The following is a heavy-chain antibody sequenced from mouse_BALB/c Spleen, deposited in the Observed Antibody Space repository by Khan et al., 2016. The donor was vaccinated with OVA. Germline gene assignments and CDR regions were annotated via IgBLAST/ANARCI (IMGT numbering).Heavy chain of an antibody. D-gene: IGHD2-10*02. CDR3: ARGGYGSLAY. Sequence: QVQLKESGAELVKPGASVNLSCKASGYTFTSYWMHWVKQRPGQGLDWIGYINPSDGCTHYNESFRNKATLTVDKSSNTAYMQVSSLTSEDSAVYYCARGGYGSLAYWGQGTLVTVSA. J-gene: IGHJ3*01. V-gene: IGHV1S81*02. CDR1: GYTFTSYW. CDR2: INPSDGCT.